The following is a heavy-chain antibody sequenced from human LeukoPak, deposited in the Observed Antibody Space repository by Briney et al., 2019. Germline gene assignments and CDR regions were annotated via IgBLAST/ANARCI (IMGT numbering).Heavy chain of an antibody. Sequence: GGSLRLSCAASGFTLSDYYMSWIRQTPGKGLEWVSYISSSSSYTNYADSVKGRFTISRDNAKNSLYLQMNSLRAEDTAVYYCARSPMWAVAGTPVVYWGQGTPVTVSS. CDR2: ISSSSSYT. J-gene: IGHJ4*02. V-gene: IGHV3-11*06. D-gene: IGHD6-19*01. CDR3: ARSPMWAVAGTPVVY. CDR1: GFTLSDYY.